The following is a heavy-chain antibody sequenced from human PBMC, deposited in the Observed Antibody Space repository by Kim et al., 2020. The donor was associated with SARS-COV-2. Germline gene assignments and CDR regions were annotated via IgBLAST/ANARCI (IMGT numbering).Heavy chain of an antibody. V-gene: IGHV3-33*06. D-gene: IGHD2-15*01. J-gene: IGHJ6*02. Sequence: GGSLRLSCAASGFIFSTHLMHWVRQAPGKGLEWVTSIWYDGSNQFYADSVKGRFTISSDNSKNTLYLQINSLRVEDTGVYYCVKEGGDIAMDVWGQGTTVTGSS. CDR3: VKEGGDIAMDV. CDR2: IWYDGSNQ. CDR1: GFIFSTHL.